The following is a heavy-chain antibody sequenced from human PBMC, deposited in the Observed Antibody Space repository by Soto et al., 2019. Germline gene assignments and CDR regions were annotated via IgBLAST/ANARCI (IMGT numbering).Heavy chain of an antibody. J-gene: IGHJ4*02. CDR1: GFTFGDYA. V-gene: IGHV3-49*03. CDR3: TKRSYFDY. D-gene: IGHD1-1*01. Sequence: EVQLVESGGGLVQPGQSLRLSCIGSGFTFGDYAMSWFRQAPGKGLEWVGFIRSKPSGGTTEYAASVKGRFTISRDDSKSPAYLQMNSLTTEDTAMYYCTKRSYFDYGCQGTVVTVSS. CDR2: IRSKPSGGTT.